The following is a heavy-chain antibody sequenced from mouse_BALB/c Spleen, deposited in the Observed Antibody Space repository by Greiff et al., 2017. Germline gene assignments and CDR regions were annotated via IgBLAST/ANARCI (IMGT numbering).Heavy chain of an antibody. CDR2: ISYSGST. J-gene: IGHJ2*01. CDR1: GDSITSGY. CDR3: ARGGIYSRPFDD. V-gene: IGHV3-8*02. Sequence: EVQLQQSGPSLVKPSQTLSLTCSVTGDSITSGYWNWIRKFPGNKLEYMGYISYSGSTYYNPSLKSRISITRDTSKNQYYLQLNSVTTEDTATDYCARGGIYSRPFDDWGQGTTLTVSS. D-gene: IGHD2-1*01.